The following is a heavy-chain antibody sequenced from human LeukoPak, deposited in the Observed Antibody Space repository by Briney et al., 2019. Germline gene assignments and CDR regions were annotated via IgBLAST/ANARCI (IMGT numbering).Heavy chain of an antibody. V-gene: IGHV4-39*01. CDR2: IYYSGST. Sequence: PSETLSLTCTVSGGSISSSSYYWGWIRQPPGKGLEWIGSIYYSGSTYYNPSLKSRVTISVDTSKNQFSLKLSSVTAADTAVYYCARGPAKWELRQKKKRGFDYWGQGTLVTVSS. CDR1: GGSISSSSYY. CDR3: ARGPAKWELRQKKKRGFDY. D-gene: IGHD1-26*01. J-gene: IGHJ4*02.